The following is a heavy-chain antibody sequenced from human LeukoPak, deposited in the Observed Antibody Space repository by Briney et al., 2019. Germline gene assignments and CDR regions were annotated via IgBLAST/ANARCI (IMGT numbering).Heavy chain of an antibody. CDR2: ISGSGDST. J-gene: IGHJ3*02. Sequence: SGGSLRLSCAASGFTFSSYAMTWVRQAPGKGLEWVSAISGSGDSTYYADSVKGRFTISRDISKNTLYLQMNSLRAEDTAVYYCAKDVFRSYYDTQPHAFDIWGQGTMVTVSS. CDR1: GFTFSSYA. D-gene: IGHD3-22*01. V-gene: IGHV3-23*01. CDR3: AKDVFRSYYDTQPHAFDI.